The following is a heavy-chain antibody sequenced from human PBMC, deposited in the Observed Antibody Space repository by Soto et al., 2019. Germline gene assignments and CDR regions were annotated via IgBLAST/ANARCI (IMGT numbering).Heavy chain of an antibody. J-gene: IGHJ4*02. V-gene: IGHV3-49*04. Sequence: GSLRLSCSASGFNFGAYAMSWVRQAPGKGLEWVGFIRRNAYGGTTNYAASVKGRFSISRDDSKSIAYLQMNSLKIEDTAVYYCTSSLAIDFDSCGQGTLVTVSS. CDR3: TSSLAIDFDS. CDR2: IRRNAYGGTT. CDR1: GFNFGAYA.